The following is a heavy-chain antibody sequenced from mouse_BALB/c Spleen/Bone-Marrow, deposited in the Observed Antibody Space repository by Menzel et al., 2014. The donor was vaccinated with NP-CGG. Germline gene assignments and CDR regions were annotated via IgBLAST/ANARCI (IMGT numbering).Heavy chain of an antibody. CDR3: ARWLLRAY. J-gene: IGHJ3*01. CDR2: INPSSGYT. CDR1: GYTFTSYT. V-gene: IGHV1-4*02. Sequence: QVQLQQSAAELARPGASVKMSCKASGYTFTSYTMHWVKQRPGQGLEWIGYINPSSGYTEYNQKFKDRTTLTGDKSSSTAYMQLSSLTSEDSAVYYCARWLLRAYWGQGTLVTVSA. D-gene: IGHD2-3*01.